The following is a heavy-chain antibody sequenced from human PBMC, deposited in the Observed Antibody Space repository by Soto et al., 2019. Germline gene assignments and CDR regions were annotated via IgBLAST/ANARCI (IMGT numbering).Heavy chain of an antibody. CDR2: IWYDGSNK. CDR3: AREVGDSSGYWSTVYYYYYGMDV. V-gene: IGHV3-33*01. Sequence: QVQLVESGGGVVQPGRSLRLSCAASGFTFSSYGMHWVRQAPGKGLEWVAVIWYDGSNKYYADSVKGRFTISREKSKNTLYLQTNSLRAEDTAVYYCAREVGDSSGYWSTVYYYYYGMDVWGQGTTVTVSS. D-gene: IGHD3-22*01. J-gene: IGHJ6*02. CDR1: GFTFSSYG.